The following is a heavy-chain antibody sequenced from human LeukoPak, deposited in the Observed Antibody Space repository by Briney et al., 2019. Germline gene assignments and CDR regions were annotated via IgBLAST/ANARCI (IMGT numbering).Heavy chain of an antibody. V-gene: IGHV3-23*05. J-gene: IGHJ4*02. CDR1: GFTFGNYA. Sequence: PGGSLRLSCAASGFTFGNYAMSWVRQAPGKGLEWVSGVDSTGTHTYHADSVRGRFTISRDNSKNTLYLHMTSLRGEDTAVYFCAKSTDGYTRPFDYWGQGTLVSVSS. CDR3: AKSTDGYTRPFDY. CDR2: VDSTGTHT. D-gene: IGHD5-24*01.